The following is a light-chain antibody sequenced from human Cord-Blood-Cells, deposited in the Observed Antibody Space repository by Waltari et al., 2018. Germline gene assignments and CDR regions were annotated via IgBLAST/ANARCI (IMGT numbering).Light chain of an antibody. CDR1: QILVYSDGNTY. CDR2: KVS. CDR3: MQGTHWPPIT. J-gene: IGKJ5*01. Sequence: DVVMTQSPLSLPVTLGQPASISCRSSQILVYSDGNTYLNWFQQRPGQSPRRLIYKVSIRDSGVPDRFSGSGSGTDFTLKISRVEAEDVGVYYCMQGTHWPPITFGQGTRLEIK. V-gene: IGKV2-30*01.